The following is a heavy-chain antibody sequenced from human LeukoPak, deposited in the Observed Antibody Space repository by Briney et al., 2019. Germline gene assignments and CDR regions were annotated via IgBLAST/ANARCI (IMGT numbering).Heavy chain of an antibody. CDR1: GWSFSGYY. D-gene: IGHD5-18*01. J-gene: IGHJ6*03. CDR3: ARYSYGYGMWNYYYYMDV. CDR2: INHSGST. V-gene: IGHV4-34*01. Sequence: SETLSLTCAVYGWSFSGYYWSWIRHPPGKGLEWIGEINHSGSTNYNPSLKSQVTISVDTSKNQFSLKLSSVTAADTAVYYCARYSYGYGMWNYYYYMDVWGKGTPVTVSS.